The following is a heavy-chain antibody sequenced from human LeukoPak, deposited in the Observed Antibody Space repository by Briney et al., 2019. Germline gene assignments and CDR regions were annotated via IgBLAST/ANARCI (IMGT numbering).Heavy chain of an antibody. Sequence: PGGSLRLSCAASGFTFNNYGMHWVRQVPGKGLEWVAVISYDGSNKYYADSVKGRFTISRDNSKNTLYLQMNSLRAEDTAVYYCAKGPSKGSGYYYGGYFDYWGQGTLVTVSS. D-gene: IGHD3-22*01. CDR1: GFTFNNYG. CDR2: ISYDGSNK. CDR3: AKGPSKGSGYYYGGYFDY. J-gene: IGHJ4*02. V-gene: IGHV3-30*18.